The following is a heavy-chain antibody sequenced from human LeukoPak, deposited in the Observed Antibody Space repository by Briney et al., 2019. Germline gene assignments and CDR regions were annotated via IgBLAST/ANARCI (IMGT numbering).Heavy chain of an antibody. V-gene: IGHV3-33*01. CDR3: ARDHYYDSSGSYYFDY. CDR1: GFTFSSYG. CDR2: IWYDGSNK. J-gene: IGHJ4*02. Sequence: PGGSLRLSCAASGFTFSSYGMHWVRQAPGKGLEWVAVIWYDGSNKYYADSVKGRFTISRDNSKNTLYLQMNSLRAEDTAVYYCARDHYYDSSGSYYFDYWGQGTLVTVSS. D-gene: IGHD3-22*01.